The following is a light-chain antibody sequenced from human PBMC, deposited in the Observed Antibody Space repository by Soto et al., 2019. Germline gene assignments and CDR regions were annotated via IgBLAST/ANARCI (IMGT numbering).Light chain of an antibody. CDR1: QGINNY. CDR2: AAS. J-gene: IGKJ3*01. Sequence: DIPMTQSPSSLSASVGDRVTITCRASQGINNYVAWNQQKPGKPPKLLIYAASTLQSGVPSRFSGSGSGTDFTHTINSLQPEDVATYSCQKYSSVPVFGPGTKVDIK. CDR3: QKYSSVPV. V-gene: IGKV1-27*01.